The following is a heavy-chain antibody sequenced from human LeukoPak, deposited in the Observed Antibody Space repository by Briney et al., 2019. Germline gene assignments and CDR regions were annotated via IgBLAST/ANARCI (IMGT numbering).Heavy chain of an antibody. Sequence: ASVKVSCKASGYTFTGYYLHWVRQAPGQGLEWMGWINPNSGGSNFAQNFQGRVTMTRDTSITTAYMELSRLRSDDTAVYYCAADRRGVATIADHDYGDYVGFDPWGQGTLVTVSS. CDR2: INPNSGGS. CDR1: GYTFTGYY. V-gene: IGHV1-2*02. J-gene: IGHJ5*02. CDR3: AADRRGVATIADHDYGDYVGFDP. D-gene: IGHD4-17*01.